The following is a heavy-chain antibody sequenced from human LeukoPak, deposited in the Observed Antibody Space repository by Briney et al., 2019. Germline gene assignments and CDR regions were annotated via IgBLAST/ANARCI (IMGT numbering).Heavy chain of an antibody. Sequence: PSETLSLTCAVYGGSFSGYYWSWIRQPPGKGLEWIGEINHSGSTNYNPSLKSRVTISVDTSKNQFSLKLSSVTAADTAVYYCARTTVTTSLLRPSQYYYYGMDVWGQGTTVTVSS. J-gene: IGHJ6*02. D-gene: IGHD4-11*01. CDR2: INHSGST. V-gene: IGHV4-34*01. CDR3: ARTTVTTSLLRPSQYYYYGMDV. CDR1: GGSFSGYY.